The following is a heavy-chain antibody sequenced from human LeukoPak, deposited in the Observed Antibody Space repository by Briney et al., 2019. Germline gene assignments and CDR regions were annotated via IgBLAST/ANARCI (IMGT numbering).Heavy chain of an antibody. J-gene: IGHJ4*02. D-gene: IGHD6-6*01. CDR2: VSDSGSGT. V-gene: IGHV3-23*01. CDR1: GFTFSNHG. CDR3: AKRVPYSSSSVYFDN. Sequence: GGSLRLSCAASGFTFSNHGMSWVRQASGKGLEWVSAVSDSGSGTYYADSVKGRFTVSRDNSKNTLYLQMNSLRAGDTAVYYCAKRVPYSSSSVYFDNWGQGTLVTASS.